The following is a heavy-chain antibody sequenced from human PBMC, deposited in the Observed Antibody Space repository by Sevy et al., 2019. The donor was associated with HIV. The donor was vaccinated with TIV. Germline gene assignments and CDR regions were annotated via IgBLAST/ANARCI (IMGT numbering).Heavy chain of an antibody. CDR1: GYTFTSYG. CDR3: ARDPGIVVVVAGTFDY. J-gene: IGHJ4*02. D-gene: IGHD2-15*01. Sequence: ASLKVSCKASGYTFTSYGISWVRQAPGQGLEWMGWISAYNGNTNYAQKLQGRVTMTTDTSTSTAYMELRSLRSDDTAVYYCARDPGIVVVVAGTFDYWGQGTLVTVSS. V-gene: IGHV1-18*04. CDR2: ISAYNGNT.